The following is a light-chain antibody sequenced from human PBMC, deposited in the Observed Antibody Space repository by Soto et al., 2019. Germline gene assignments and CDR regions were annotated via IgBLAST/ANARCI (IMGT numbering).Light chain of an antibody. J-gene: IGLJ2*01. V-gene: IGLV1-40*01. Sequence: HSVLTQPPSVSGAPGQRVTISCTGSSSNIGAGHDVHWYQQLPGTAPKLLIYGNSNRPSGVPDRFSGSKSGTSASLAITGLQSEDEADYYCSSYAGNNIFVIFGGGSKLTVL. CDR2: GNS. CDR1: SSNIGAGHD. CDR3: SSYAGNNIFVI.